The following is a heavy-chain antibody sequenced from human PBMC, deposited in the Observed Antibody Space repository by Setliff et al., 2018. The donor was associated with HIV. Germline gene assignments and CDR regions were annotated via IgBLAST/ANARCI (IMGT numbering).Heavy chain of an antibody. V-gene: IGHV3-15*04. CDR2: IASKTAGGTI. D-gene: IGHD1-26*01. CDR3: VGRFDP. J-gene: IGHJ5*02. Sequence: GGSLRLSCTASGFTFTNAWISWVRQAPGKGLEWVGRIASKTAGGTIDYATPVKGRFTTSRDDSKNTLYMEMNSLKIEDTAVYYCVGRFDPWGQGTLVTVSS. CDR1: GFTFTNAW.